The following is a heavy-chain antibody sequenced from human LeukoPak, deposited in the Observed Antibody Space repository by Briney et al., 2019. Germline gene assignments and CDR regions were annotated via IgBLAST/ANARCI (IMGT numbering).Heavy chain of an antibody. D-gene: IGHD3-10*01. CDR2: IYPGDSDT. V-gene: IGHV5-51*01. CDR3: ARQGAGFDY. J-gene: IGHJ4*02. CDR1: GYSFTTYW. Sequence: PGASLEISCRGSGYSFTTYWIGWVRQLPGKGLEWMAIIYPGDSDTRYSPSYQGQVTISADKSISTAYLQWSSLKASDTAMYYCARQGAGFDYWGQGTLVTVSS.